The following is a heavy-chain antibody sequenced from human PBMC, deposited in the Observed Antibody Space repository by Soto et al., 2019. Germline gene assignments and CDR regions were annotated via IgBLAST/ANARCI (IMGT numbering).Heavy chain of an antibody. CDR3: AKDGVRFMEYLSAPRVPVFDI. J-gene: IGHJ3*02. Sequence: QVQLVESGGGVVQPGRSLRLSCAASGFTFSTYGMHWVRQAPGKGLEWVTLISYHGSNKFYTDSVKGRFTISRDNSDNTLYLQMNSLRAEDTAVCYCAKDGVRFMEYLSAPRVPVFDIWGQGTMVTVSS. D-gene: IGHD3-3*01. V-gene: IGHV3-30*18. CDR2: ISYHGSNK. CDR1: GFTFSTYG.